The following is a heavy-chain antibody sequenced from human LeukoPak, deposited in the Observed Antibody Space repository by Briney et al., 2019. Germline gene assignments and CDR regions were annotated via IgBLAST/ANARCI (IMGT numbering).Heavy chain of an antibody. CDR3: ARDPRIYCTNGICRDDYFDN. CDR2: ISSTSIYK. J-gene: IGHJ4*02. V-gene: IGHV3-21*01. D-gene: IGHD2-8*01. CDR1: GFTFSSYS. Sequence: NPWGSLRLSCAASGFTFSSYSMNWVRQAPGKGLEWVSSISSTSIYKYYADSVKGRFTISRDNAKDSLFLQMNSLRAEDTAIYYCARDPRIYCTNGICRDDYFDNWGQGTLVTVSS.